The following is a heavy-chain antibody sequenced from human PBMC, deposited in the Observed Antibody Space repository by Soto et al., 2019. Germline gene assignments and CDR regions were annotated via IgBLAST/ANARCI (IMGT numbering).Heavy chain of an antibody. CDR3: AKGRSYYYYYGMDV. J-gene: IGHJ6*02. V-gene: IGHV3-23*01. CDR2: IIDSGGST. Sequence: LRLSCAAPGFTFSSRAMGWVRQAPGKGLEWVSDIIDSGGSTYYADSVKGRFTISRDNSKSTLYLQMNSLRAEDTALYYCAKGRSYYYYYGMDVWGQGTTVSVSS. CDR1: GFTFSSRA.